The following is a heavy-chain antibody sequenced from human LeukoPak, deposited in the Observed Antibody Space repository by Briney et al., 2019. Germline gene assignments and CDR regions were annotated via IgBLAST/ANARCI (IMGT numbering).Heavy chain of an antibody. J-gene: IGHJ4*02. CDR3: AQVGIGDSSGYYYAY. Sequence: GGSLRLSCAASGFTFSSYWMHWVRQAPGKGLVWVSRINSDGSSTSYADSVKGRFTISRDNAKNTLYLQMNSLRAEDTAVYYCAQVGIGDSSGYYYAYWGQGTLVTVSS. CDR2: INSDGSST. V-gene: IGHV3-74*01. CDR1: GFTFSSYW. D-gene: IGHD3-22*01.